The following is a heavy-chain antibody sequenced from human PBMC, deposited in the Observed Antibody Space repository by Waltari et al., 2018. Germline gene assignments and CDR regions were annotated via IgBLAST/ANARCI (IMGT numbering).Heavy chain of an antibody. CDR2: ISWNSGSI. CDR1: GFTFGDYA. J-gene: IGHJ4*02. D-gene: IGHD3-9*01. V-gene: IGHV3-9*01. CDR3: AKEGRKGTLYFFDY. Sequence: EVQLVESGGGLVQPGRSLRLSCAASGFTFGDYAMHWVRQAPGKGLEWVSGISWNSGSIGYADSVKGRFTISRDNAKNSLYLQMNSLRAEDTALYYCAKEGRKGTLYFFDYWGQGTLVTVSS.